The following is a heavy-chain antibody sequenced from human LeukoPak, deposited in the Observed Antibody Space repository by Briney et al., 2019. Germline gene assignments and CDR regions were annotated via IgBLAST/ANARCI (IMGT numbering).Heavy chain of an antibody. CDR3: ARSLINDYGGKGY. V-gene: IGHV3-21*01. J-gene: IGHJ4*02. CDR2: ISSSSSYI. D-gene: IGHD4-23*01. Sequence: GGSLRLSCAASGFTFSSYWMNWVRQAPGKGLEWVSSISSSSSYIYYADSVKGRFTISRDNAKNSLYLQMNSLRAEDTAVYYCARSLINDYGGKGYWGQGTLVTVSS. CDR1: GFTFSSYW.